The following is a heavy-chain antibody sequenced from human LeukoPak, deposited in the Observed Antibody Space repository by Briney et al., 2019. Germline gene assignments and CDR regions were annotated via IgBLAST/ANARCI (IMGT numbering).Heavy chain of an antibody. D-gene: IGHD5-18*01. V-gene: IGHV4-34*01. CDR1: GGSFSGYY. J-gene: IGHJ4*02. CDR2: INHSGST. Sequence: SETLSLTCAVYGGSFSGYYWSWIRQPPGKGLEWIGEINHSGSTNYNPSLKSRVTISVDTSKNQFSLKLSSVTAADTAVYYCARRRGYSYGYGYWGQGTLVTVSS. CDR3: ARRRGYSYGYGY.